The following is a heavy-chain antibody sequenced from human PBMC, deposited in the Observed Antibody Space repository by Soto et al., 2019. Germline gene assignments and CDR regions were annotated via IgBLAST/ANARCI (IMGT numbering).Heavy chain of an antibody. Sequence: QITLKESGPTLVKPTQTLTLTCTFSGFSLSTSGVGVGWIRQPPGKALEWLALIYWDDDKRYSPSLKSRLTITKDTSKNQVVLTMTNMDPVDTATYYCAHSHATPTIDSSCYYRHFDYWGQGTLVTVSS. CDR1: GFSLSTSGVG. D-gene: IGHD3-22*01. J-gene: IGHJ4*02. CDR2: IYWDDDK. CDR3: AHSHATPTIDSSCYYRHFDY. V-gene: IGHV2-5*02.